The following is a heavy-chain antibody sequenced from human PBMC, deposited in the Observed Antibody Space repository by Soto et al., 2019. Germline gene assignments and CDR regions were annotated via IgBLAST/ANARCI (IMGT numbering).Heavy chain of an antibody. CDR2: ISPTSGGS. CDR3: ARGFCSGDDCDDGYSWLDP. D-gene: IGHD2-21*02. J-gene: IGHJ5*02. CDR1: GYTFTNYY. V-gene: IGHV1-2*02. Sequence: QVQLVQSGAEVKTPGASVKVSCKASGYTFTNYYVHWVRQAPGQGLEWMGWISPTSGGSNHAEKFQGRISMTRDTSISTAYMELNGLTSDDTAVYYCARGFCSGDDCDDGYSWLDPWGQGTLLTVSS.